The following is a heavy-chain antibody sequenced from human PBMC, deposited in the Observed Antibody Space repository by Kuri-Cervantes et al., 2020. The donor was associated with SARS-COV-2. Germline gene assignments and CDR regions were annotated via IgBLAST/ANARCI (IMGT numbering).Heavy chain of an antibody. CDR3: ARDYNWALDY. V-gene: IGHV3-48*01. Sequence: GGSLRLSCVVSGFTFRTYSMNWVRQAPGRGLEWISYFRFSDGLIYYADSVKGRFTVSVDNAKNSFYLQMNAVRAEDTAVYYCARDYNWALDYWGHGALVTVSS. CDR1: GFTFRTYS. D-gene: IGHD1-20*01. J-gene: IGHJ4*03. CDR2: FRFSDGLI.